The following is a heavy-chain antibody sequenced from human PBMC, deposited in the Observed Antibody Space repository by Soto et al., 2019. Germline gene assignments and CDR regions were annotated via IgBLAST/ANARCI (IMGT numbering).Heavy chain of an antibody. CDR3: ARGGHLWSTSYYDNGQRDS. D-gene: IGHD3-22*01. CDR1: GNPFTAYY. CDR2: INPNSGGT. V-gene: IGHV1-2*02. J-gene: IGHJ4*02. Sequence: XSVKVSCKAFGNPFTAYYMHWVRRAGQGLEWMGWINPNSGGTKYAPKFQGRVTMTRDTSIRTAYMELSSLRSDDTAVYYCARGGHLWSTSYYDNGQRDSWGQGTLVTVSS.